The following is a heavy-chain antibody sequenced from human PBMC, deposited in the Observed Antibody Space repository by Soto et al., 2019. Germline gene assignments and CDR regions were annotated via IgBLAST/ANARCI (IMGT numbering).Heavy chain of an antibody. CDR1: GFTFSSYS. CDR3: ASWDRRGFDY. CDR2: ISGSSSTI. D-gene: IGHD1-26*01. J-gene: IGHJ4*02. Sequence: LRLSCAASGFTFSSYSMNWVRQAPGKGLEWVSYISGSSSTIYYADSVKGRFTISRDNAKNSLYLQMNSLRDEDTAVYYCASWDRRGFDYWGQGTLVTVPS. V-gene: IGHV3-48*02.